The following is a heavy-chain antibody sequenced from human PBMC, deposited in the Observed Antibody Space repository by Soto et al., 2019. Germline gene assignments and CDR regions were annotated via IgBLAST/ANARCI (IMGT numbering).Heavy chain of an antibody. D-gene: IGHD4-17*01. Sequence: VQLLESGGGLVQPGGSLRLSCAASGFTFSSYAMSWVRQAPGKGLEWVSAISGSGGSTYYADSVKGRFTISRDNSKNTLYLQMNSLRAEDTAVYYCAKAGGDYVGWYYGMDVWGQGTTVTVSS. CDR3: AKAGGDYVGWYYGMDV. V-gene: IGHV3-23*01. CDR1: GFTFSSYA. J-gene: IGHJ6*02. CDR2: ISGSGGST.